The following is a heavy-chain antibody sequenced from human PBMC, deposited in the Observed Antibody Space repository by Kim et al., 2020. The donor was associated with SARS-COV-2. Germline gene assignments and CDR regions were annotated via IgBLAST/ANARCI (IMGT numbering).Heavy chain of an antibody. CDR1: GFTFSSYA. D-gene: IGHD3-10*01. CDR3: ARPGSGSYYSWFDP. V-gene: IGHV3-30*04. J-gene: IGHJ5*02. Sequence: GGSLRLSCAASGFTFSSYAMHWVRQAPGKGLEWVAVISYDGSNKYYADSVKGRYTISRDNSKNTLYLQMNSLRAEDTAVYYCARPGSGSYYSWFDPWGQGTLVTVSS. CDR2: ISYDGSNK.